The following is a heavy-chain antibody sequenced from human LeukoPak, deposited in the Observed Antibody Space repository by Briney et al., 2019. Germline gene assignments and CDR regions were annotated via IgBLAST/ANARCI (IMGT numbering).Heavy chain of an antibody. CDR1: GFTFSNAW. D-gene: IGHD1-26*01. J-gene: IGHJ4*02. V-gene: IGHV3-15*01. Sequence: GGSLRLSCAASGFTFSNAWMTWVRQAPGKGLEWVGRIKSKTAGGTIDYAAPVKGRFAISRDDSKNTLYLQMNSLKTEDTAVYYCTTGESMVGSTIHIRWADWGQGTLVTVSS. CDR2: IKSKTAGGTI. CDR3: TTGESMVGSTIHIRWAD.